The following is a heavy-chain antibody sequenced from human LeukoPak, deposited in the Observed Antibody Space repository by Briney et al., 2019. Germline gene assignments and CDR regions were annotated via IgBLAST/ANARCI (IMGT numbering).Heavy chain of an antibody. J-gene: IGHJ4*02. V-gene: IGHV3-30*03. Sequence: GGSLRLSCAASGFTFSSYGMHWVRQAPGKGLEWVAVISYDGSNKYYADSVKGRFTISRDNSKNTLYLQMNSLRAEDTAVYYCARTRREWELLGGLDYWGQGTLVTVSS. CDR1: GFTFSSYG. D-gene: IGHD1-26*01. CDR3: ARTRREWELLGGLDY. CDR2: ISYDGSNK.